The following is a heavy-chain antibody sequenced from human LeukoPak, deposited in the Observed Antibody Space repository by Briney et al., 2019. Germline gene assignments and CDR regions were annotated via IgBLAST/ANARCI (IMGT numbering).Heavy chain of an antibody. CDR1: GSTFSSFG. CDR2: ISYDGSNK. J-gene: IGHJ4*02. V-gene: IGHV3-30*03. Sequence: PGGSLRLSCAASGSTFSSFGMHWVRQAPGKGLEWLAVISYDGSNKFYADSVKGRFTISRDNSNNTLMLQMNSLRAEDTAVYHCASKIAVRSMGRDYWGQGTLVTVSS. D-gene: IGHD6-6*01. CDR3: ASKIAVRSMGRDY.